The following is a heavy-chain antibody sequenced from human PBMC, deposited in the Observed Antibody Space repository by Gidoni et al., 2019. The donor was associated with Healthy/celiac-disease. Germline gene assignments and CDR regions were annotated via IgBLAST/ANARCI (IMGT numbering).Heavy chain of an antibody. D-gene: IGHD5-12*01. V-gene: IGHV4-34*01. Sequence: AQLQQWGAGLLTPSETLSLTCAVYVSSFGGYYWSWIRQPPGKGLEWNGEINHSGSTNYNPSLKSRVTISVDTSKNQFSLKRSSVTAANTAVYYCAGGRRGCSGYDSRYYYGMDVWGQGTTVTVSS. J-gene: IGHJ6*02. CDR1: VSSFGGYY. CDR3: AGGRRGCSGYDSRYYYGMDV. CDR2: INHSGST.